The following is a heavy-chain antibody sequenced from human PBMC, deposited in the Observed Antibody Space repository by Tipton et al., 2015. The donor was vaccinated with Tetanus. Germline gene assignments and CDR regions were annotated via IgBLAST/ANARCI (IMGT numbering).Heavy chain of an antibody. CDR2: VYSSGST. D-gene: IGHD1-26*01. CDR3: ARDHRLSASYAGWFDP. V-gene: IGHV4-59*01. CDR1: GGSINPYY. J-gene: IGHJ5*02. Sequence: LRLSCTVSGGSINPYYWSWIRQPPGKGLEWIGNVYSSGSTYYNPSLKGRVTISVDTSTTQFSLRLNSVTAADTAIYYCARDHRLSASYAGWFDPRGQGTLVTVSS.